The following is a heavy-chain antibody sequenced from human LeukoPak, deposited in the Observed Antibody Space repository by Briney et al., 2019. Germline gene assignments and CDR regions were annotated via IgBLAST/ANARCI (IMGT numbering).Heavy chain of an antibody. CDR3: ARVDTAMPISPLGY. Sequence: GGSLLLSCAASGFTFSSYAMSWVRQAPGKGLEWVSAISGSGGSTYYADSVKGRFTISRDNSKNTLYLQMNSLRAEDTAVYYCARVDTAMPISPLGYWGQGTLVTVSS. CDR1: GFTFSSYA. V-gene: IGHV3-23*01. D-gene: IGHD5-18*01. CDR2: ISGSGGST. J-gene: IGHJ4*02.